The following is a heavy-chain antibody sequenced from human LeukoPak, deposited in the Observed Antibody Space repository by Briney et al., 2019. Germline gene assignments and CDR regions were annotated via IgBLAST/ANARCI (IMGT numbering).Heavy chain of an antibody. V-gene: IGHV3-48*03. CDR1: GFTFSSYE. CDR2: ISSSGSTI. Sequence: GGSLRFSCAASGFTFSSYEMNWVRQAPGKGLEWVSYISSSGSTIYYADSEKGRFTISRDNAKNSLYLQMNSLRAEDTAVYYCAELGITMIGGVWGKGTTVTISS. D-gene: IGHD3-10*02. CDR3: AELGITMIGGV. J-gene: IGHJ6*04.